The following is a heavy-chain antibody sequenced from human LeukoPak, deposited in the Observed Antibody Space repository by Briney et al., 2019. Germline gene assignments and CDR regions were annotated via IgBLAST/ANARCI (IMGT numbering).Heavy chain of an antibody. J-gene: IGHJ4*02. CDR1: GGSISSYY. V-gene: IGHV4-59*01. Sequence: SETLSLTCTVSGGSISSYYWSWIRQPPGKGLEWIGYIYYSGSTNYNPSLTSRVTISVDTSKNQFSLKLSSVTAADTAVYYCARERMLTVFDYWGQGTLVTVSS. CDR2: IYYSGST. CDR3: ARERMLTVFDY. D-gene: IGHD2-8*01.